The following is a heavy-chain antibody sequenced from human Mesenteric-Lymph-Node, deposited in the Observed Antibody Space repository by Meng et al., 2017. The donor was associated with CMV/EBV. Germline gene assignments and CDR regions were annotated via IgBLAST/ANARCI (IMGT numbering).Heavy chain of an antibody. CDR2: IIPILGIA. Sequence: SVKVSCKASGGTFSSYTISWVRQAPGQGLEWMGRIIPILGIANYAQKFQGRVTITADKSTSTAYMELSSLRSEDTAVYYCARSIRTYYYGMDVWGQGTTVTVSS. CDR3: ARSIRTYYYGMDV. J-gene: IGHJ6*02. CDR1: GGTFSSYT. D-gene: IGHD2/OR15-2a*01. V-gene: IGHV1-69*02.